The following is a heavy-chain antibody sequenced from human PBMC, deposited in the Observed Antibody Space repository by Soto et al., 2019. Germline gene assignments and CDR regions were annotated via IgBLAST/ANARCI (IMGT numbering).Heavy chain of an antibody. D-gene: IGHD3-3*01. V-gene: IGHV3-11*01. CDR3: ASRKKGSNFGVVIYYFDY. J-gene: IGHJ4*02. Sequence: GGSLRLSCAASGFTFSDYYMSWIRQAPGKGLEWVSYISSSGSTIYYADSVKGRFTISRDNAKNSLYLQMNSLRAEDTAVYYCASRKKGSNFGVVIYYFDYWGQGTLVTVSS. CDR1: GFTFSDYY. CDR2: ISSSGSTI.